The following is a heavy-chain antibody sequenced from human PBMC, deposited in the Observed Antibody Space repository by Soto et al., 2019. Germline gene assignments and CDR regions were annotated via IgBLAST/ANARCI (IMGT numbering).Heavy chain of an antibody. CDR1: GGSISSSNW. Sequence: SETLSLTCAVSGGSISSSNWWSWVRQPPGKGLEWIGEIYHSGSTNYNPSLKSRVTISVDKSKNQFSLKLSSVTAADTAVYYCARDSTDYYDSGSYFDYWGQGTLVTVSS. V-gene: IGHV4-4*02. J-gene: IGHJ4*02. CDR3: ARDSTDYYDSGSYFDY. D-gene: IGHD3-10*01. CDR2: IYHSGST.